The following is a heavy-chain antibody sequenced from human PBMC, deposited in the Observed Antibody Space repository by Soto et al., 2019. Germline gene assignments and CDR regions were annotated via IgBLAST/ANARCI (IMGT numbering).Heavy chain of an antibody. J-gene: IGHJ5*02. D-gene: IGHD5-12*01. V-gene: IGHV4-39*01. CDR2: IYYSGST. CDR1: GGSIISSRYY. CDR3: ARHVFVATIKSVVVTAGWFDP. Sequence: NPSETLSLSCPVSGGSIISSRYYWVWLRQPPGKGLAGIGSIYYSGSTYYNPSLKSRVTISVDTSKNQFSLTLSSVTAADAAVYYCARHVFVATIKSVVVTAGWFDPWGQGTLVTVSS.